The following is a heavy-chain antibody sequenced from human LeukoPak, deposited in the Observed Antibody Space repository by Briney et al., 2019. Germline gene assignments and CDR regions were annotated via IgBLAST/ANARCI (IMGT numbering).Heavy chain of an antibody. D-gene: IGHD6-19*01. Sequence: SETLSLTCAVYGETFIHNFWTWIRQPPGKGLEWIGQINHSGSTYYNPSLKSRVTILVDTSKNQFSLKLTSVTAADTAVYYCARAMPYFYGSIAVPGTIDSWGPGTLVTVSS. CDR1: GETFIHNF. V-gene: IGHV4-34*01. CDR3: ARAMPYFYGSIAVPGTIDS. J-gene: IGHJ4*02. CDR2: INHSGST.